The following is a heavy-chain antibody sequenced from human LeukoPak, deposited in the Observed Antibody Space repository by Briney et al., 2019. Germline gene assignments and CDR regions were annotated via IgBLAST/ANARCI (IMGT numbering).Heavy chain of an antibody. Sequence: IPSETLSLTCAVSGGSLSGYYWSWIRQPPGKGPEWIGEINHSGRNTYNTSFKRRVTLSVDTAKNQFSLRLSSVTAADTAVYYCAMWDASGSYRGFVYWGQGALVTVSS. CDR1: GGSLSGYY. CDR2: INHSGRN. CDR3: AMWDASGSYRGFVY. V-gene: IGHV4-34*01. J-gene: IGHJ4*02. D-gene: IGHD1-26*01.